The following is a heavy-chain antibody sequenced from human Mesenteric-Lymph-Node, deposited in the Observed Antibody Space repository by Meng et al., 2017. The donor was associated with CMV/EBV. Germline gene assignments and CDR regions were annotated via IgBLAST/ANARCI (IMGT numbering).Heavy chain of an antibody. CDR2: ISSSGYTT. CDR1: GFTFSDYY. CDR3: ARVCSGGSCYSAEWEDY. D-gene: IGHD2-15*01. V-gene: IGHV3-11*04. J-gene: IGHJ4*02. Sequence: GGSLRLSCAASGFTFSDYYMSWVRQAPGKGLEWASHISSSGYTTHYADSVRGRFTISRDNAKNTLYLQVNSLRAEDTAVYYCARVCSGGSCYSAEWEDYWGQGTLVTVSS.